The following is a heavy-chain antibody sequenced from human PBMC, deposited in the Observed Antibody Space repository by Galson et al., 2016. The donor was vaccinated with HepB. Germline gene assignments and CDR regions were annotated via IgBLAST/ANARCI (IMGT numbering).Heavy chain of an antibody. V-gene: IGHV3-53*01. CDR3: ARATRYFDWRYQYGMDV. Sequence: SLRLSCAASGLSVSSDYMSWVRQALGKGLEWVAVIYSGGYTYYAQSVKGRLTISRDNSKNTLYLQMNRLRTEDTAGYYCARATRYFDWRYQYGMDVWGKGVPGTVSS. J-gene: IGHJ6*04. CDR2: IYSGGYT. CDR1: GLSVSSDY. D-gene: IGHD3-9*01.